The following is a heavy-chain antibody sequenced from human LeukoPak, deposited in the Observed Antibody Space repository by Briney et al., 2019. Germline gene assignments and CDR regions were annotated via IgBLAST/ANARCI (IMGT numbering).Heavy chain of an antibody. D-gene: IGHD5-18*01. V-gene: IGHV4-31*03. Sequence: PSETLSLTCTVSGGSISSGGYYWSWIRQHPGKGLEWIGYIYYSGSTYYNPSLKSRVTISVDTSKNQFSLKLSSVTAADTAVYYCASVDTAMGPGFFDYWGQGTLVTVSS. CDR3: ASVDTAMGPGFFDY. J-gene: IGHJ4*02. CDR1: GGSISSGGYY. CDR2: IYYSGST.